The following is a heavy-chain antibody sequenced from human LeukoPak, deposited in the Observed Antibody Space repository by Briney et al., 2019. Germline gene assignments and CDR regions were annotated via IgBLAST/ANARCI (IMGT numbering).Heavy chain of an antibody. D-gene: IGHD3-10*01. CDR1: GFTFSNYG. Sequence: PGGSLRLSCAASGFTFSNYGVSWVRQAPGKGLEWVSIIYSGGSTYYADSVKGRFTISRDNSKNTLYLQMNSLRAEDTAVYYCARGGPGTYGLDYWGQGTLVTVSS. V-gene: IGHV3-53*01. CDR2: IYSGGST. J-gene: IGHJ4*02. CDR3: ARGGPGTYGLDY.